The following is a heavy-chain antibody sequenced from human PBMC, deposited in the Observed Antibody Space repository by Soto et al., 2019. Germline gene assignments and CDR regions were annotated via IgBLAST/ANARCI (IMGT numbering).Heavy chain of an antibody. V-gene: IGHV3-7*03. CDR3: ARDKNWGSRYFDY. CDR2: IKQDGSEI. D-gene: IGHD7-27*01. CDR1: GITLSSYW. Sequence: EVQLVESGGGSVQPGGSLRLSCAASGITLSSYWMTWVRQAPGKGLEWVANIKQDGSEIHYVDSVKGRFTISRDNAKNSLYLQMSSLRVEDTAVYYCARDKNWGSRYFDYWGQGTLVTVSS. J-gene: IGHJ4*02.